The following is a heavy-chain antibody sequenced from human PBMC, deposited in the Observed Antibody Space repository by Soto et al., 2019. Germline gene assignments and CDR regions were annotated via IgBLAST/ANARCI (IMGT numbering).Heavy chain of an antibody. V-gene: IGHV3-30*18. D-gene: IGHD6-13*01. J-gene: IGHJ6*02. CDR3: AKTVLAAIYYYYGMDV. Sequence: GGSLRLSCAASGFTFSSYGMHWVRQAPGKGLEWVAVISYDGSNKYYADSVKGRFTISRDNSKNTLYLQMNSLRAEDTAVYYCAKTVLAAIYYYYGMDVWGQGTTVTVSS. CDR1: GFTFSSYG. CDR2: ISYDGSNK.